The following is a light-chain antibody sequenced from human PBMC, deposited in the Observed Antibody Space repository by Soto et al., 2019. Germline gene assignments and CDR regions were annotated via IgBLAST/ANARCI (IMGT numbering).Light chain of an antibody. J-gene: IGKJ2*01. V-gene: IGKV3-20*01. Sequence: EIVLTQSPGTLSLSPGERATLSCRASQSVTNNYLAWYQQKPGQAPRLLIYDASFRLTGGPDRFSGSGSGTDFTLTINRLEPEDFAVYYGQQYGTSSAGYTFGQGTKSEIK. CDR1: QSVTNNY. CDR3: QQYGTSSAGYT. CDR2: DAS.